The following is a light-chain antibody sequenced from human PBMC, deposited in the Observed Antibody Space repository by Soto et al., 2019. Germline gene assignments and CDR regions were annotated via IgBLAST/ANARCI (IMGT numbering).Light chain of an antibody. CDR2: AAS. CDR1: QSISSY. V-gene: IGKV1-39*01. CDR3: QQSYSTPLT. Sequence: IQITQSPSSVSASIGDRVTITCRASQSISSYLNWYQQEPGKAPELLIYAASSLQSGVPSRFSGSGSGTDFTLTISSLQPEDFATYYCQQSYSTPLTFGGGTKVDIK. J-gene: IGKJ4*01.